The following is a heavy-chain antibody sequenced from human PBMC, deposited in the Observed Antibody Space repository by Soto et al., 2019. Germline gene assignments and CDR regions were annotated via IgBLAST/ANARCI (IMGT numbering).Heavy chain of an antibody. Sequence: TLSLTCPVSVGSISSTDYSWGWNLQPPGKGLEWIGNIYHSGTTYYNPSLKSRVTVSVDRSKSRFSLRLSSVTAADTAVYYCASRYGDHDYWGQGILVTVSS. V-gene: IGHV4-30-2*01. CDR3: ASRYGDHDY. J-gene: IGHJ4*02. D-gene: IGHD4-17*01. CDR2: IYHSGTT. CDR1: VGSISSTDYS.